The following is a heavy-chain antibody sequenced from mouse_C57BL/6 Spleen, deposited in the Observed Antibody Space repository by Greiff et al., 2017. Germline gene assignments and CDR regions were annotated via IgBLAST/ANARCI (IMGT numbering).Heavy chain of an antibody. D-gene: IGHD2-12*01. CDR3: ASTTRYDYARDY. Sequence: QVQLQQSGPELVKPGASVKISCKASGYAFSSSWLNWVKQRPGKGLEWIGRIYPGDGDTNYNGKFKGKATLTADKSSSTAYMQLSSLTSEDSAVYFCASTTRYDYARDYWGQGTSVTVSS. V-gene: IGHV1-82*01. CDR2: IYPGDGDT. J-gene: IGHJ4*01. CDR1: GYAFSSSW.